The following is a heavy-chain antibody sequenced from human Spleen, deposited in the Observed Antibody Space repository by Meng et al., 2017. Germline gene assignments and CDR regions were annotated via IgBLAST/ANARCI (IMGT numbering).Heavy chain of an antibody. Sequence: SETLSLTCAISGDSVSSNSAAWNWIRQSPSRGLEWLGRTYYRSKWYNDYAVSVKSRITINSDTSKNQFSLQLNSVTPEDTAVYYCARDRWLVFGGGYFDYWGQGTLVTVSS. D-gene: IGHD6-19*01. CDR3: ARDRWLVFGGGYFDY. CDR2: TYYRSKWYN. CDR1: GDSVSSNSAA. V-gene: IGHV6-1*01. J-gene: IGHJ4*02.